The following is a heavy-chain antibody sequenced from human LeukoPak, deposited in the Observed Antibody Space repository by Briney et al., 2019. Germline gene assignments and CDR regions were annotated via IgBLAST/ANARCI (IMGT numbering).Heavy chain of an antibody. CDR1: GGSISSYY. J-gene: IGHJ5*02. Sequence: SETLSLTCTVSGGSISSYYWSWMRQPAGKGLERIGRIYSSGTTNYNPSLKSRVTMSVDTSKNHFSLKLSSVTAADTAVYYCARVLWSGYFNWFDTWGQGTLVTVSS. D-gene: IGHD3-3*01. CDR2: IYSSGTT. CDR3: ARVLWSGYFNWFDT. V-gene: IGHV4-4*07.